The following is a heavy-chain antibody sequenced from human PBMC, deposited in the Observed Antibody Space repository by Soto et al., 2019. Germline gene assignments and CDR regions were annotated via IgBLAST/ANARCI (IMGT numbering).Heavy chain of an antibody. J-gene: IGHJ3*02. CDR2: ISYDGSNK. CDR1: GFTFSSYG. Sequence: GGSLRLSCAASGFTFSSYGMHWARQAPGKGLEWVAVISYDGSNKYYADSVKGRFTISRDNSKNTLYLQMNSLRAEDTAVYYCANDDSTMIVVALPFDIWGQGTMVTVSS. D-gene: IGHD3-22*01. CDR3: ANDDSTMIVVALPFDI. V-gene: IGHV3-30*18.